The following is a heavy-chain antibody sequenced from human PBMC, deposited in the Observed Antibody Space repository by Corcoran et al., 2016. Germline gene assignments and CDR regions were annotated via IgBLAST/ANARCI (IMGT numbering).Heavy chain of an antibody. V-gene: IGHV1-18*01. CDR1: GYTFTRYG. Sequence: QVQLVQSGAEVKKTGASVKVSCKASGYTFTRYGISWVRQAPGQGLEWMGWISAYNGNTNYAQKLQGRVTMTTDTSTSTAYMELRSLRSDDTAVYYCAMNTMITFGGVIVPYYYYYGMDVWGQGTTVTVSS. CDR2: ISAYNGNT. J-gene: IGHJ6*02. D-gene: IGHD3-16*02. CDR3: AMNTMITFGGVIVPYYYYYGMDV.